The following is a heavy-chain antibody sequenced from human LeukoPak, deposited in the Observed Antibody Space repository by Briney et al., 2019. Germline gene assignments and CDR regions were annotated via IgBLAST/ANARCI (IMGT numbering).Heavy chain of an antibody. V-gene: IGHV3-66*01. CDR1: GFSVSGIH. J-gene: IGHJ5*02. CDR2: LYSGGAT. D-gene: IGHD1-1*01. CDR3: ARGNGNVGGRLDP. Sequence: TGGSLRLSCVASGFSVSGIHMNWVRQAPGKDLEWVSGLYSGGATYYVDSMGGRFTISRDHSKNTLYLQMTNLRVDDTAIYYCARGNGNVGGRLDPWGQGIRVTVSS.